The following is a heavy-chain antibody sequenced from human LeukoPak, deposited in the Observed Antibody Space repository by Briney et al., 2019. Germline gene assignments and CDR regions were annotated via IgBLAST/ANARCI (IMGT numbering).Heavy chain of an antibody. V-gene: IGHV1-18*01. CDR1: GYTFSNFG. Sequence: GASVKVSCKASGYTFSNFGISWVRQAPGQGLEWMGWISGNNDNPNYGQKFQGRFTVTTDSSTSTAYMELRSLRSDDTAVYYCARDPRFRIAEIYFEYWGQGTLVTVSS. J-gene: IGHJ4*02. D-gene: IGHD6-13*01. CDR2: ISGNNDNP. CDR3: ARDPRFRIAEIYFEY.